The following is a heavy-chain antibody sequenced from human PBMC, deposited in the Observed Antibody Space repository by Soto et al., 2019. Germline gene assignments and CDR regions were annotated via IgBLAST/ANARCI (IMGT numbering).Heavy chain of an antibody. CDR2: IIPIFGTA. CDR1: GGTFSSYA. J-gene: IGHJ4*02. V-gene: IGHV1-69*01. Sequence: LVKVSFKTSGGTFSSYAISWVRQALGQGLEWMGGIIPIFGTANYAQKFQGRVTITADESTSTAYMELSSLRSEDTAVYYCARGQAYSGYDYPGYWGQGTLVTVSS. CDR3: ARGQAYSGYDYPGY. D-gene: IGHD5-12*01.